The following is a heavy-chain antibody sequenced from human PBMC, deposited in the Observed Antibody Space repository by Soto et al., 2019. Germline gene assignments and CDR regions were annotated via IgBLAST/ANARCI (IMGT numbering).Heavy chain of an antibody. V-gene: IGHV3-15*07. D-gene: IGHD3-9*01. J-gene: IGHJ6*02. Sequence: GGSLRLSCAASGFTFSNAWMNWVRQAPGKGLEWVGRIKSKTDGGTTDYAAPVKGRFTISRDDSKNTLYLQMNSLKTEDTAVKYCTRDILTGSLEAYGMEVWGQGPTVTVSS. CDR3: TRDILTGSLEAYGMEV. CDR1: GFTFSNAW. CDR2: IKSKTDGGTT.